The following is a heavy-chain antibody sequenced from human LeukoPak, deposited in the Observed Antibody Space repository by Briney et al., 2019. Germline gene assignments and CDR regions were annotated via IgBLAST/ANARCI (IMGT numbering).Heavy chain of an antibody. CDR2: INQDGSGK. Sequence: GGSLRLSCAAFGFTFNNYWMSWVRQAPGKGLEWVANINQDGSGKHYVDSVKGRFTISRDNAKNSLYLQMNSLRAEDTAVYFCAKASIAGAIGVLDYWGQETLVTVSS. CDR1: GFTFNNYW. J-gene: IGHJ4*02. V-gene: IGHV3-7*01. D-gene: IGHD1-26*01. CDR3: AKASIAGAIGVLDY.